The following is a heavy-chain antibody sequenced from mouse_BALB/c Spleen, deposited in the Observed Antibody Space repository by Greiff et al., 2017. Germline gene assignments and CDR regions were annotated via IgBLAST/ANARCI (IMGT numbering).Heavy chain of an antibody. V-gene: IGHV1S132*01. CDR3: ARDDYFDY. CDR1: GYTFTSYW. Sequence: QVQLKQSGAELVKPGASVKLSCKTSGYTFTSYWIQWVKQRPGQGLGWIGEIFPGTGTTYYNEKFKGKATLTIDTSSSTAYMQLSSLTSEDSAVYFCARDDYFDYWGQGTTLTVSS. CDR2: IFPGTGTT. J-gene: IGHJ2*01.